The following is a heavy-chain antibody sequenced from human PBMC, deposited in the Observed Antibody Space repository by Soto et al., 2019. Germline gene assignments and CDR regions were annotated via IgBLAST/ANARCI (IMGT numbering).Heavy chain of an antibody. D-gene: IGHD7-27*01. CDR1: GFTFSNAW. CDR3: ARDGGNWGNGCRIGNWYFGL. CDR2: VKSKTHGGAI. Sequence: GGSLRLSCAASGFTFSNAWINWVRQAPGKGLEWVGRVKSKTHGGAIDYAAPVKGRFSIARDDSKSVAYLQMNSLKIEDTAVYYCARDGGNWGNGCRIGNWYFGLWGRGPLVTVSS. J-gene: IGHJ2*01. V-gene: IGHV3-15*07.